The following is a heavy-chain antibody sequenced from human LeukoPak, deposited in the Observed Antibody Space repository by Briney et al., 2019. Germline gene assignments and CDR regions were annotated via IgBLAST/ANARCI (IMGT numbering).Heavy chain of an antibody. D-gene: IGHD3-10*01. CDR3: ARWSWNAFDI. J-gene: IGHJ3*02. V-gene: IGHV4-39*02. CDR1: GGSISSSGYY. Sequence: SETLSLTCTVSGGSISSSGYYWGWLRQPPGKGLECIGTISYSGSTYYNPSLKSRVTISVDTSNNHFSLRLNFVTAADTAAYYCARWSWNAFDIWGQGTMVTVSS. CDR2: ISYSGST.